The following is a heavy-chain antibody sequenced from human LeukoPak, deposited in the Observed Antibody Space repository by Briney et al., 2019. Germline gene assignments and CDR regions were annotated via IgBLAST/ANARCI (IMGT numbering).Heavy chain of an antibody. CDR2: ISGSGGST. J-gene: IGHJ4*02. CDR1: GFTFSSYA. Sequence: PGGSLRLSCAASGFTFSSYAMSWVRQAPGKGLEWVSAISGSGGSTYYADSVKGRFTISRDNSKNTLYLQMNSLRAEDTAVYYCAKSKPYDFWSGVLGFDYWGQGTLVTVSS. CDR3: AKSKPYDFWSGVLGFDY. D-gene: IGHD3-3*01. V-gene: IGHV3-23*01.